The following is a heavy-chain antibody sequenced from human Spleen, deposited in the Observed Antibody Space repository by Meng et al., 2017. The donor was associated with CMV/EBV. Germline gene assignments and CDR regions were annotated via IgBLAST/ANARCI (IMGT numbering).Heavy chain of an antibody. CDR2: INPNSGGT. V-gene: IGHV1-2*02. D-gene: IGHD5-12*01. J-gene: IGHJ4*02. Sequence: ASVKVSCKASGYTVTGYYMHWVRQAPGQGLEWMGWINPNSGGTNYAQKFQGRVTMTRDTSISTAYMELNSLGSDDTGVYYCASPLRGGYDPYNWGPGTLVTVSS. CDR1: GYTVTGYY. CDR3: ASPLRGGYDPYN.